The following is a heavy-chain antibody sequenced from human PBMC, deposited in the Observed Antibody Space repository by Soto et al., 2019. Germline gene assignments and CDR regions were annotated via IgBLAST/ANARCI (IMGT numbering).Heavy chain of an antibody. CDR1: GGSISSGGYY. Sequence: SETLSLTCTVSGGSISSGGYYWSWIRQHPGKGLEWIGYIYYSGTTYYNPSLKSRVTISVDTSKNQFSLKLSSVSAADTALYYCARVGGVAARTFDYWGQGTLVTVSS. V-gene: IGHV4-31*03. CDR2: IYYSGTT. D-gene: IGHD6-6*01. CDR3: ARVGGVAARTFDY. J-gene: IGHJ4*02.